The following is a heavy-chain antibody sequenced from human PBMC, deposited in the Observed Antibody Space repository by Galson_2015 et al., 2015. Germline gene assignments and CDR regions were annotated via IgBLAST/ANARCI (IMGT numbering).Heavy chain of an antibody. CDR2: TSYGSKWYT. D-gene: IGHD6-19*01. CDR3: ARDLGSGWYWVFDY. J-gene: IGHJ4*02. V-gene: IGHV6-1*01. Sequence: CAISGDSVSSNSAAWNWIRQSPSRGLEWLGRTSYGSKWYTDYAVSVKSRITINPDTSRNQFSLQLNSVTPEDTAVYYCARDLGSGWYWVFDYWGQGALVTVSS. CDR1: GDSVSSNSAA.